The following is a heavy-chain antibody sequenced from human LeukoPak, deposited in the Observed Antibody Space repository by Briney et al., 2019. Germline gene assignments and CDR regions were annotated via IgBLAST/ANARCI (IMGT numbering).Heavy chain of an antibody. CDR3: AKQRSAAGTVDQQRYFDY. Sequence: GGSLRLSCAASGFTFSSFAMHWVRQAPGKGLEWVAFIRYDGSNKYYADSVKGRFTISRDNSKNTLYLQMNSLRAEDTAVYYCAKQRSAAGTVDQQRYFDYWGQGTLVTVSS. J-gene: IGHJ4*02. V-gene: IGHV3-30*02. CDR1: GFTFSSFA. CDR2: IRYDGSNK. D-gene: IGHD6-13*01.